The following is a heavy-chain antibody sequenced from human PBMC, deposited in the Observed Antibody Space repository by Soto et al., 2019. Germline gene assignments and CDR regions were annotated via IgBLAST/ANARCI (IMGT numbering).Heavy chain of an antibody. CDR3: ARVEDYSSSWSWVDL. CDR2: IYHSGRT. J-gene: IGHJ2*01. CDR1: GGSISSSNW. Sequence: QVQLQESGPGLVKPSGTLSLTCAVSGGSISSSNWWSWVRQPPGKGLEWIGEIYHSGRTNSNPSLRSRCTISVDKSKNQLSLKLSSVTAADTAVYYCARVEDYSSSWSWVDLWGRGTLVTVSS. V-gene: IGHV4-4*02. D-gene: IGHD6-13*01.